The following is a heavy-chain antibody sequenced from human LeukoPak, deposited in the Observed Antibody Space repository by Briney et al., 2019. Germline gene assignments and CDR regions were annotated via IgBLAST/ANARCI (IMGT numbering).Heavy chain of an antibody. Sequence: PGGSLRLSCAASGFTFSNAWMSWVRQAPGKGLEWVGRIKSKTDGGTTDYAAPVKGRFTISRDDSKNTLYLQMNSLKTEDTAVYYCTTTSIAVAGPFDSWGREPWSPSPQ. CDR3: TTTSIAVAGPFDS. CDR1: GFTFSNAW. D-gene: IGHD6-19*01. V-gene: IGHV3-15*01. J-gene: IGHJ4*02. CDR2: IKSKTDGGTT.